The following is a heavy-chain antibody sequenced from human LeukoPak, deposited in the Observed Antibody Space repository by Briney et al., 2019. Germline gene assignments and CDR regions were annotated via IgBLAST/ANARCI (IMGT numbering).Heavy chain of an antibody. Sequence: GGSLRLSCAASGFTFSDAWMSCVRQAPGKGLEWVGRIKSKTDGGTTDYAAPVKGRFTISRDDSKNTLYLQMNSLKTEDTAVYYCTTRGGSFSIFDYWGQGTLVTVSS. CDR2: IKSKTDGGTT. CDR3: TTRGGSFSIFDY. D-gene: IGHD1-26*01. V-gene: IGHV3-15*01. J-gene: IGHJ4*02. CDR1: GFTFSDAW.